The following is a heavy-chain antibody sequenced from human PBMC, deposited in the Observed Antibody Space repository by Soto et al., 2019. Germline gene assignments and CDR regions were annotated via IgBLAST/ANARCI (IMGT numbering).Heavy chain of an antibody. J-gene: IGHJ4*02. V-gene: IGHV4-59*01. CDR1: GGSISSYY. D-gene: IGHD6-19*01. CDR3: AKGGRQWLVTSDFNY. CDR2: IYYSGST. Sequence: PSETLSLTCTVSGGSISSYYWSWIRQPPGKGLEWIGYIYYSGSTNYNPSLKSRFTISRDSSKNTVSLEMTSLRAEDTAVYYCAKGGRQWLVTSDFNYWGQGALVTVSS.